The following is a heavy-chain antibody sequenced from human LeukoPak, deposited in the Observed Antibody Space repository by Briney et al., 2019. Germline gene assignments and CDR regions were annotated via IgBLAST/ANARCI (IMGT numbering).Heavy chain of an antibody. J-gene: IGHJ6*04. D-gene: IGHD3-10*02. CDR2: ISSSGSTI. CDR1: GFTFSSYW. V-gene: IGHV3-48*04. CDR3: AELGITMIGGV. Sequence: GGSLRLSCAASGFTFSSYWMSWVRQAPGKGLEWVSYISSSGSTIYYADSVKGRFTISRDNAKNSLYLRMNSLRAEDTAVYYCAELGITMIGGVWSKGTTVTISS.